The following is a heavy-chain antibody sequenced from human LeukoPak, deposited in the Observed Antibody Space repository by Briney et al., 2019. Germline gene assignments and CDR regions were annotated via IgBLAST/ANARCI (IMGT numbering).Heavy chain of an antibody. V-gene: IGHV3-21*01. CDR3: ARARDSSGYYYLFDY. J-gene: IGHJ4*02. CDR2: ISSSSNYI. CDR1: GFPFSSYC. D-gene: IGHD3-22*01. Sequence: GGSETLFCAASGFPFSSYCTNWARHARGGGREWVSSISSSSNYIHYADSVKGRSTISRDNAKNSMYLQMNSLRAEDMAVYYCARARDSSGYYYLFDYWGQGTLVTVSS.